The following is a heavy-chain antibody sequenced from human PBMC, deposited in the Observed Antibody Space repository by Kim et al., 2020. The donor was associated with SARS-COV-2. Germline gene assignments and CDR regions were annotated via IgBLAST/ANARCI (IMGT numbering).Heavy chain of an antibody. CDR1: GFTFTGYA. V-gene: IGHV3-23*01. J-gene: IGHJ4*02. CDR3: MKGRWGSIWDH. Sequence: GGSLRLSCTTSGFTFTGYAMSWVRQAPGKGLEWVSSIDGSDGTTYYVDSVKGRFTISRDNSKNTLYLQMRALRADDTAVYYCMKGRWGSIWDHWGQGTLVTVSS. D-gene: IGHD2-21*01. CDR2: IDGSDGTT.